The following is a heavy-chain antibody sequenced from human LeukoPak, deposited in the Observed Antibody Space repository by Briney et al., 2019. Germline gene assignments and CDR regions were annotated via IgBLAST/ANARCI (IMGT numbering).Heavy chain of an antibody. CDR3: ARANDYGSGSYLLDY. V-gene: IGHV4-59*01. CDR2: IYYSGST. D-gene: IGHD3-10*01. CDR1: YX. J-gene: IGHJ4*02. Sequence: YXXXXIRQXPGXXXXXXXXIYYSGSTNYNPPLKSRVTISVDTSKNQFSLKLSSVTAADTAVYYCARANDYGSGSYLLDYWGQGTLVTVSS.